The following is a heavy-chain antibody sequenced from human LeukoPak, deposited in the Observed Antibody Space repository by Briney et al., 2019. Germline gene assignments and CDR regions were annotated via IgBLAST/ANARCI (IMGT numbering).Heavy chain of an antibody. D-gene: IGHD3-3*01. CDR3: AKDSTITIFGVVPGAFDI. Sequence: PGGSLRLSCAASGFTFDDYAMHWVRQAPGKGLEWVSGISWNSGSIGYADSVKGRFTISRDNAKNSLYLQMNSLRAEDMALYYCAKDSTITIFGVVPGAFDIWGQGTMVTVSS. V-gene: IGHV3-9*03. CDR2: ISWNSGSI. J-gene: IGHJ3*02. CDR1: GFTFDDYA.